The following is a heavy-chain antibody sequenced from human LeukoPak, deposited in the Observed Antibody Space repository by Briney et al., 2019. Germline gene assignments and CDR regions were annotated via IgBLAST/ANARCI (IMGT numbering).Heavy chain of an antibody. CDR2: IKHDGSEK. V-gene: IGHV3-7*03. D-gene: IGHD3-10*01. J-gene: IGHJ5*02. Sequence: GGSLRLSCAASGFTFSSYWMSWVRQAPGKGLEWVANIKHDGSEKYYVDSVKGRFTISRDNAKNSLYLQMNSLRAEDTAVYYCAREGPVRGVIIGPHEVNWFDPWGQGTLVTVSS. CDR3: AREGPVRGVIIGPHEVNWFDP. CDR1: GFTFSSYW.